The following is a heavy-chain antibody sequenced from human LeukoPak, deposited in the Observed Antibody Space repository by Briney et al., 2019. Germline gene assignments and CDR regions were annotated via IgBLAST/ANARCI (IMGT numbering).Heavy chain of an antibody. CDR2: INAGNGNT. J-gene: IGHJ4*02. V-gene: IGHV1-3*01. D-gene: IGHD6-13*01. Sequence: GASVKISCKASGYTFTSYAMHWVRQAPGQRLEWMGWINAGNGNTKYSQKFQGRVTITRDTSASTAYMELSSLRSEDTAVYYCAREGAAAGIIAFDYWGQGTLVTVSS. CDR1: GYTFTSYA. CDR3: AREGAAAGIIAFDY.